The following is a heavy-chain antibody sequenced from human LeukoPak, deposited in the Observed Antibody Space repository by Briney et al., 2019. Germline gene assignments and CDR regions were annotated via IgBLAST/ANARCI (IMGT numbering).Heavy chain of an antibody. V-gene: IGHV3-43*02. D-gene: IGHD3-3*01. CDR1: GFTFDDYA. Sequence: GGSLRLSCAASGFTFDDYAMHWVRQAPGKGLEWVSLISGDGGSTYYADSVKGRFTVSRDNSKNSLYLQMNSLRTEDTALYYCAKDTIVGYDFWSGYFAYWGQGTLVTVSS. CDR2: ISGDGGST. J-gene: IGHJ4*02. CDR3: AKDTIVGYDFWSGYFAY.